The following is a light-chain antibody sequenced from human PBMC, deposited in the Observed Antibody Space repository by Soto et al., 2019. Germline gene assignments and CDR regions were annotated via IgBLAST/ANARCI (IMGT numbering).Light chain of an antibody. CDR1: QSVSSNY. V-gene: IGKV3-20*01. Sequence: EIVLTQSPGTLSLSPGERATLSCRASQSVSSNYLTWYQQKPGQAHRLLIYGASSRATGIPDRFSGSGSGTDFTLIISRLEPEDFAVYYWHQYGSSPMYTFGQGTKLEIK. CDR2: GAS. CDR3: HQYGSSPMYT. J-gene: IGKJ2*01.